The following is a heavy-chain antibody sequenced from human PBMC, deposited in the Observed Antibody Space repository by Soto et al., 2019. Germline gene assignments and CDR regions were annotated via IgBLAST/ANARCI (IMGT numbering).Heavy chain of an antibody. CDR2: ISSSSSTI. D-gene: IGHD3-3*01. J-gene: IGHJ5*02. CDR1: GFTFSSYS. CDR3: ARDPRRLEWLFRDSGWFDP. V-gene: IGHV3-48*02. Sequence: EVQLVESGGGLVQPGGSLRLSCAASGFTFSSYSMNWVRQAPGKGLEWVSYISSSSSTIYYADSVKGRFTISRDNAMHSLYLQMNSLRDKDTAVYYCARDPRRLEWLFRDSGWFDPWGQGTLVTVSS.